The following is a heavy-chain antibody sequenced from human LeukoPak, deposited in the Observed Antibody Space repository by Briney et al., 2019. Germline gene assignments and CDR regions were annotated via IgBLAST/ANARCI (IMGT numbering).Heavy chain of an antibody. CDR1: GYTFTGYY. CDR2: INPNSGGT. CDR3: ARGTIFGVVSPDY. V-gene: IGHV1-2*02. Sequence: ASVKVSCKASGYTFTGYYMHWVRQAPGQGLEWMGWINPNSGGTNYAQKFQGRVTMTRDTSISTAYMELSRLRSDDTAVYYCARGTIFGVVSPDYWGQGTLVTVPS. J-gene: IGHJ4*02. D-gene: IGHD3-3*01.